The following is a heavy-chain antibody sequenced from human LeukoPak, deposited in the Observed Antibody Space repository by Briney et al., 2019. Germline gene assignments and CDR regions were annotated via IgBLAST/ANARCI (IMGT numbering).Heavy chain of an antibody. CDR2: INPSGSST. CDR1: GYTFTGYY. J-gene: IGHJ3*02. Sequence: GASVKVSCKASGYTFTGYYMHWVRQAPGQGLEWMGLINPSGSSTLYAQKFQGRVTMTRDMSTTTDYMELSSLRSDDTAVYFCARGPYSYDSSGAFDIWGQGTMVTVSS. CDR3: ARGPYSYDSSGAFDI. D-gene: IGHD3-22*01. V-gene: IGHV1-46*01.